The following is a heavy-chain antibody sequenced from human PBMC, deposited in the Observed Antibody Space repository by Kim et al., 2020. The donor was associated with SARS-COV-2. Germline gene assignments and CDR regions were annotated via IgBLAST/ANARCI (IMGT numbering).Heavy chain of an antibody. CDR3: ARGPIMEY. J-gene: IGHJ4*02. CDR2: INPGNGNT. CDR1: GFTFTSYN. V-gene: IGHV1-3*01. D-gene: IGHD3-3*01. Sequence: ASVKVSCKASGFTFTSYNIHWVRQAPGHGLEWMGGINPGNGNTKYSQKFQGSVTITSDTSASTAYMEVSSLRSEDTAVYYCARGPIMEYWGQGTLVTVSS.